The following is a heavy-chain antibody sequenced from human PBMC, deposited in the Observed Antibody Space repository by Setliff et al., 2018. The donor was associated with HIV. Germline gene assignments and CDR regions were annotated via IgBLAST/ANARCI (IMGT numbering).Heavy chain of an antibody. D-gene: IGHD7-27*01. J-gene: IGHJ4*02. Sequence: PGGSLRLSCTASAFTFNKYAMAWVRQAPGKGLEWVSAISDTGDYIYYADSVKGRFTISRDNAKKSLYLQMNSLRVEDTALYYCARDLNWGFDYWGQGTLVTVSS. CDR3: ARDLNWGFDY. CDR1: AFTFNKYA. CDR2: ISDTGDYI. V-gene: IGHV3-21*01.